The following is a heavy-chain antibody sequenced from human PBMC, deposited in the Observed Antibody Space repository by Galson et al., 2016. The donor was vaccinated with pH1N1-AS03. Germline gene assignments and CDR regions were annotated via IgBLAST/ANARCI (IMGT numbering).Heavy chain of an antibody. CDR2: IFHSGSP. J-gene: IGHJ4*02. V-gene: IGHV4-38-2*01. D-gene: IGHD3-9*01. Sequence: SETLSLTCAVSGYSISSAYSISSAYYWGWIRQTPGKRLEWIGTIFHSGSPLYNPSPKNRVTISVDTSKNQLSLKLFSVTAADTAVYYCARLKINDILSGYLYGSWGQGTLVTVSS. CDR3: ARLKINDILSGYLYGS. CDR1: GYSISSAYSISSAYY.